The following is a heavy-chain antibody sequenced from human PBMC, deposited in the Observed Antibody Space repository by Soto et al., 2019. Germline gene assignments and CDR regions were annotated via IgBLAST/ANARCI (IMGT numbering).Heavy chain of an antibody. V-gene: IGHV3-21*01. CDR1: GFTFSSYS. J-gene: IGHJ4*02. CDR2: ISSSSSYI. CDR3: ANQYCSSTSCLPFDY. D-gene: IGHD2-2*01. Sequence: EVQLVESGGGLVKPGGSLRLSCAACGFTFSSYSMNWIRQAPGKGLEWVSSISSSSSYIYYADSVKGRFTISRDNAKNSLYLQMNSLRAEDTAVYYCANQYCSSTSCLPFDYWGQGTLVTVSS.